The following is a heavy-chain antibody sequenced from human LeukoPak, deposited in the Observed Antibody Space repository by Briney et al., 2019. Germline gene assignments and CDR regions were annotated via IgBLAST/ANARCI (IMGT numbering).Heavy chain of an antibody. CDR2: ISGSGGST. J-gene: IGHJ4*02. Sequence: PGGSLRLSCAASGFTFSSYAMSWVRQAPGKGMEWVSAISGSGGSTYYADSVKGRFTISRDNSKNTLYLQMNSLRAEDTAVYYCAKDSAVAGLIDYWGQGTLVTVSS. CDR1: GFTFSSYA. CDR3: AKDSAVAGLIDY. D-gene: IGHD6-19*01. V-gene: IGHV3-23*01.